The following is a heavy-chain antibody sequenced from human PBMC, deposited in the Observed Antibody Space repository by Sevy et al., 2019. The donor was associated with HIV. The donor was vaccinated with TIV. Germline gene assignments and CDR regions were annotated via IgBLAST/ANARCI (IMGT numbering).Heavy chain of an antibody. D-gene: IGHD2-15*01. CDR1: GFTFSSYG. J-gene: IGHJ3*02. CDR2: IWYDGSNK. Sequence: GGSLRLSCAASGFTFSSYGMHWVRQAPGKGLEWVAVIWYDGSNKYYADSVKGRFTISRDNSENTLYLQMNSLRAEDTAVYYCARAACSGGSCYPLNAFDIWGQGTMVTVSS. CDR3: ARAACSGGSCYPLNAFDI. V-gene: IGHV3-33*01.